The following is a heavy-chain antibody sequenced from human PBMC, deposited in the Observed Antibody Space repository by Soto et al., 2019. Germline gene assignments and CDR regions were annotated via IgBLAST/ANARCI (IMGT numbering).Heavy chain of an antibody. D-gene: IGHD4-17*01. CDR2: INPNSGGT. CDR1: GYTFTGYY. Sequence: ASVKVSCKASGYTFTGYYMHWVRQAPGQGLEWMGWINPNSGGTNYAQKFQGRVTVTRDTSISTAYMELSRLRSDDTAVYYCARMGMTTVVTHGLDYWGQGTLVTVSS. V-gene: IGHV1-2*02. J-gene: IGHJ4*02. CDR3: ARMGMTTVVTHGLDY.